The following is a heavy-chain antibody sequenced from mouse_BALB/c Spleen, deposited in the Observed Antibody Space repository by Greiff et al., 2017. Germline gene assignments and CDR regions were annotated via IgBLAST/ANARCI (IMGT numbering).Heavy chain of an antibody. J-gene: IGHJ1*01. V-gene: IGHV2-2*02. CDR1: GFSLTSYG. CDR3: ARSYGNYGHHWYFDV. CDR2: IWGGGST. Sequence: VKVVESGPGLVQPSQSLSITCTVSGFSLTSYGVHWVRQSPGKGLEWLGVIWGGGSTDYNAAFISRLSISKDNSKSQVFFKMTRLQANDTARYYCARSYGNYGHHWYFDVGGAGTTVTVSA. D-gene: IGHD2-1*01.